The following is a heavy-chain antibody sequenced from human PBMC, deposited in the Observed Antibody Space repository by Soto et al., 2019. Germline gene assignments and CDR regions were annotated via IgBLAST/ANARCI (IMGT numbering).Heavy chain of an antibody. CDR2: IIANGGT. Sequence: GGSLRLSCAASGFTFKDYAMSWVRHAPGEGLQWVSIIIANGGTFYADSVKGRFTISRDNSKNTVYLQMSSLRVEDTAIYYCARDYTVAADPSSVILFDYWGQGALVTVS. CDR3: ARDYTVAADPSSVILFDY. D-gene: IGHD2-15*01. CDR1: GFTFKDYA. V-gene: IGHV3-23*01. J-gene: IGHJ4*02.